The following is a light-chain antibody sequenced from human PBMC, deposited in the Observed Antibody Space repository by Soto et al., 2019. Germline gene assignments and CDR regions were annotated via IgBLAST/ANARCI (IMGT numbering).Light chain of an antibody. J-gene: IGLJ1*01. V-gene: IGLV2-14*01. CDR1: SSDVGGYNY. CDR2: DVS. Sequence: QSALTQPASVSGSPGQSITISCTGTSSDVGGYNYVSWYQQHPGEAPKLMIYDVSNRPSGVSNRFSGSKSGNTASLTISGLQAEHEADYYCSSYTSSSTPYVFGTGTKLTVL. CDR3: SSYTSSSTPYV.